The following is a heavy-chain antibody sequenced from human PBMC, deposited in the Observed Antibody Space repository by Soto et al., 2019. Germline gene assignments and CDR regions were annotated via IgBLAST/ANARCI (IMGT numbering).Heavy chain of an antibody. Sequence: GGSLRLSCAASGFTFSSYGMHWVRQAPGKGLGWVAVISYDGSNKYYADSVKGRFTISRDNSKNTLYLQMNSLRAEDTAVYYCAKDLSYYGSGSYYYYYYGMDVWGQGTTVTVSS. CDR2: ISYDGSNK. V-gene: IGHV3-30*18. D-gene: IGHD3-10*01. CDR1: GFTFSSYG. J-gene: IGHJ6*02. CDR3: AKDLSYYGSGSYYYYYYGMDV.